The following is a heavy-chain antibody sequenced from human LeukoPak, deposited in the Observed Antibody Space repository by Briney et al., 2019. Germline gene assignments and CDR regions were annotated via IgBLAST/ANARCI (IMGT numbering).Heavy chain of an antibody. CDR2: MNPNSGNT. CDR3: ATPSRYSSSWYTYYYYGMDV. V-gene: IGHV1-8*01. Sequence: ASVKVSCNASGYTFTSYDINWVRQATGQGLEWMGWMNPNSGNTGYAQKFQGRVTMTRNTSISTAYMELSSLRSEDTAVYYCATPSRYSSSWYTYYYYGMDVWGQGTTVTVSS. CDR1: GYTFTSYD. D-gene: IGHD6-13*01. J-gene: IGHJ6*02.